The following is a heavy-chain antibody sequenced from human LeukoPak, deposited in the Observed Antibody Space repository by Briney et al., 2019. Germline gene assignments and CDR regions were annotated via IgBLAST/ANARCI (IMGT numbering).Heavy chain of an antibody. J-gene: IGHJ4*02. CDR3: ARHSIAVTDDC. Sequence: SENLSLNCTVSGGSTSSSNYYWRWIRQPPGKGLEWIGSIYYSGNTYYNPSLKSRVSISVDTSRNQFSLRLSSVTAADTAIYYCARHSIAVTDDCWGQGTLVTVSS. CDR1: GGSTSSSNYY. V-gene: IGHV4-39*01. CDR2: IYYSGNT. D-gene: IGHD6-19*01.